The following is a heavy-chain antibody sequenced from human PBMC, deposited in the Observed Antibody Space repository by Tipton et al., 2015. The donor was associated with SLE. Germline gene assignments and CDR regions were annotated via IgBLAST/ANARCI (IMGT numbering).Heavy chain of an antibody. D-gene: IGHD3-16*01. CDR2: VYANGNT. J-gene: IGHJ6*02. V-gene: IGHV4-61*02. CDR3: ARVQEGGYYYYGMDV. CDR1: GGSITGGNYY. Sequence: TLSLTCSVFGGSITGGNYYWGWIRQPAGKGLEWIGRVYANGNTGYNPSLMGRVTISTDTSQNQFSLKLTSVTAADTAVYYCARVQEGGYYYYGMDVWGQGTAVTVSS.